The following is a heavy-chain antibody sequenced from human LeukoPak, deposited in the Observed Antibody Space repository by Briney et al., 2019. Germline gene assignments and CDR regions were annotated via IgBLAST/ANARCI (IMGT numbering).Heavy chain of an antibody. CDR2: IIPIFGTA. CDR1: GGTFSSYA. CDR3: ASYDIGRDGTRATYYYYMDV. Sequence: GASVKVSFKASGGTFSSYAISWVRQAPGQGLEWMGGIIPIFGTANYAQKFQGRVTITTDESTSTAYMELSSLRSEDTAVYYCASYDIGRDGTRATYYYYMDVWGKGTTVTVSS. D-gene: IGHD5-24*01. V-gene: IGHV1-69*05. J-gene: IGHJ6*03.